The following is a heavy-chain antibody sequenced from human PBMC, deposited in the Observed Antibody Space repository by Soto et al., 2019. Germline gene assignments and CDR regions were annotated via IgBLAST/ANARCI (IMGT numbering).Heavy chain of an antibody. J-gene: IGHJ2*01. CDR1: GFTVSSYG. V-gene: IGHV3-30-3*01. CDR2: ISYDGSNK. CDR3: ARDGDSSGFYTWYFDL. D-gene: IGHD3-22*01. Sequence: QVQLVESGGGVVQPGRSLRLSCAASGFTVSSYGIHWVRQAPGKGLAWVALISYDGSNKYYADSVKGRFTISRDNSQNTLDMQMNSLRAEDTAVYYCARDGDSSGFYTWYFDLWGRGTLVTVSS.